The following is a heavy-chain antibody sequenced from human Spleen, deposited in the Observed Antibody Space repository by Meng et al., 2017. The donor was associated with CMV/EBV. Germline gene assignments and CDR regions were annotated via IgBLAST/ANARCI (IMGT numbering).Heavy chain of an antibody. V-gene: IGHV3-30-3*01. J-gene: IGHJ6*02. CDR2: ISYDGSNK. D-gene: IGHD6-13*01. CDR3: ARGSSSYDYYGMDV. CDR1: GFTFSSYA. Sequence: GESLRISCAASGFTFSSYAMHWVRQAPGKGLEWVAVISYDGSNKYYADSVKGRFTIYRDNSKNTLYLQMNSLRAEDTAVYYCARGSSSYDYYGMDVWGQGTTVTVSS.